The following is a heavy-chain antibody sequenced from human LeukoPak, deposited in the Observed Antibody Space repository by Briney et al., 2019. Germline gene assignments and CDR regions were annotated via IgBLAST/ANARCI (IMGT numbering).Heavy chain of an antibody. CDR1: GGSISSNF. CDR3: ARWNYYMDV. Sequence: PSETLSLTCTVSGGSISSNFWSWIRQPPGKGLEWIGYIYYSGSTNYNPSLKSRVTISVDTSKNQFSLKLSSVTAADTAVYYCARWNYYMDVWGKGTTVTISS. D-gene: IGHD5-12*01. CDR2: IYYSGST. V-gene: IGHV4-59*01. J-gene: IGHJ6*03.